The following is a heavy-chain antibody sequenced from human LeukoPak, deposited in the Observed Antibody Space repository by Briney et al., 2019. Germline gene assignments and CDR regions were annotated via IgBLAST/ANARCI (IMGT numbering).Heavy chain of an antibody. Sequence: SQTLSLTCTVSGGSISSGGYYWSWIRQHPGKGLEWIGYIYYSGSTYYNPSLKSRVTISVDTSKNQFSLKLSSVTAADTAVYYCARAEWELPYFDYWGQGTLVTVSS. CDR2: IYYSGST. D-gene: IGHD1-26*01. J-gene: IGHJ4*02. V-gene: IGHV4-31*03. CDR1: GGSISSGGYY. CDR3: ARAEWELPYFDY.